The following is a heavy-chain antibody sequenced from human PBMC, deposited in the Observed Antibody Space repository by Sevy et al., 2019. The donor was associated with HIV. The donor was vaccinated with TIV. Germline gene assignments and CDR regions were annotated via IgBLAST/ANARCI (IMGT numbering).Heavy chain of an antibody. J-gene: IGHJ4*02. V-gene: IGHV3-11*01. CDR1: GFTFSDYY. Sequence: GSLRLSCAASGFTFSDYYMSWIRQAPGKGLEWVSYISSSGSTIYYAVSVKGRFTISRDNAKNSLYLQMNSLRAEDTAVYYCARESEVVLLWFGTFDYWGQGTLVTVSS. D-gene: IGHD3-10*01. CDR3: ARESEVVLLWFGTFDY. CDR2: ISSSGSTI.